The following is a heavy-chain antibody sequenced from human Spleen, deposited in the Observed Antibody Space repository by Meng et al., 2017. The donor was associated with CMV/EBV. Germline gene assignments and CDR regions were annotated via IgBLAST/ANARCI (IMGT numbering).Heavy chain of an antibody. V-gene: IGHV1-18*01. Sequence: ASVKVSCKASGYTFTNYGISWIRQAPGQGLEWMGRISVFNGDTKYKQRFQGRVTMTTDASTTTAYLEVRSLTYDDTAVYYCARESRVVASPTFKYWGQGTQVTVSS. CDR1: GYTFTNYG. D-gene: IGHD2-15*01. J-gene: IGHJ4*02. CDR3: ARESRVVASPTFKY. CDR2: ISVFNGDT.